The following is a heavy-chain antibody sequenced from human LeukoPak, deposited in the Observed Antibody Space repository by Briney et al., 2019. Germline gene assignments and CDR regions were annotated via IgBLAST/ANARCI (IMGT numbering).Heavy chain of an antibody. J-gene: IGHJ4*02. CDR3: ARAGGVLGYFDS. CDR2: VAHKGPT. CDR1: GAYLSDYY. Sequence: SETLSLTCAVYGAYLSDYYWSWIRQSPGKGLQWIGEVAHKGPTVYSPTLNRKYNPSLKSRVTILVDMSNNQFSLRLNSMTAADTAVYYCARAGGVLGYFDSWGQGALVTVSS. D-gene: IGHD3-10*01. V-gene: IGHV4-59*08.